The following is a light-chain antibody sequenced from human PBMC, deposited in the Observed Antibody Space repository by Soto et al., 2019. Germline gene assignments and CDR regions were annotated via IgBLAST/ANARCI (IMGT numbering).Light chain of an antibody. J-gene: IGLJ3*02. V-gene: IGLV2-18*02. CDR1: SSDVGSYNR. CDR3: TSYTSSRTWV. Sequence: QSALTQPPSVSGSPGQSVTISCTGTSSDVGSYNRVSWYQQPPGTAPKLMIYEVTNRPSGVPTRFSASKSGNTASLTISRPQAEDEADYYCTSYTSSRTWVFRGRTKLTVL. CDR2: EVT.